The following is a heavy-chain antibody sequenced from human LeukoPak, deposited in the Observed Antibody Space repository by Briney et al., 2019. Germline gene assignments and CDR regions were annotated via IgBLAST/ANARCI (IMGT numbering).Heavy chain of an antibody. CDR1: GCTFSNYA. J-gene: IGHJ5*02. D-gene: IGHD6-13*01. V-gene: IGHV3-23*01. CDR2: ISGSGGST. CDR3: AKDSRYSSSINYFDP. Sequence: PGGSLRLSCAASGCTFSNYAMSWVRQAPGKGLEWVSGISGSGGSTYYADFVKGRFTISRDNSKNTLYLQMNSLRVEDTAVYYCAKDSRYSSSINYFDPWGQGTLVTVSS.